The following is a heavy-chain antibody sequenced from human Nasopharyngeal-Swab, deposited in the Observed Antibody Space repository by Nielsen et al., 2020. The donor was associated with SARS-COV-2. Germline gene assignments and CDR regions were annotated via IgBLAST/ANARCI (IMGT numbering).Heavy chain of an antibody. CDR3: ARSMVRGVKGPFDP. D-gene: IGHD3-10*01. Sequence: GESLKISCAASGFTFSSYGTHWVRQAPGKGLEWVAVISYDGSNKYYADSVKGRFTISRDNSKNTLHLQMNSLRAEDTAVYYCARSMVRGVKGPFDPWGQGTLVTVSS. CDR2: ISYDGSNK. CDR1: GFTFSSYG. V-gene: IGHV3-30*03. J-gene: IGHJ5*02.